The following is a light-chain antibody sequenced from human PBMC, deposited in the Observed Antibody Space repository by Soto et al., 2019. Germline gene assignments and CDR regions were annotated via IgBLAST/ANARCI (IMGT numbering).Light chain of an antibody. CDR1: QSINSF. CDR3: QQYGSSRT. CDR2: DAS. Sequence: EGATLSCRASQSINSFLAWYQQKPGQAPRLLMYDASSRATGIPDRFSGSGSGTDFTLTISRLEPEDFAVYYCQQYGSSRTFGQGTKVDIK. J-gene: IGKJ1*01. V-gene: IGKV3-20*01.